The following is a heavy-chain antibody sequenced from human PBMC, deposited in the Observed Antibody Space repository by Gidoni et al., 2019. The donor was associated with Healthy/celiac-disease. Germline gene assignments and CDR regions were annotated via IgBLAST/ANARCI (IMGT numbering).Heavy chain of an antibody. V-gene: IGHV4-59*01. Sequence: QVQLQESGPGLVKPSETLSLTCPVSGGSIRSYYWSWIRQPPGKGLEWIGYIYYSGSTNYNPSLKSRVTISVDTSKNQFSLKLSSVTAADTAVYYCARVVPAADYYYYYGMDVWGQGTTVTVSS. J-gene: IGHJ6*02. D-gene: IGHD2-2*01. CDR1: GGSIRSYY. CDR3: ARVVPAADYYYYYGMDV. CDR2: IYYSGST.